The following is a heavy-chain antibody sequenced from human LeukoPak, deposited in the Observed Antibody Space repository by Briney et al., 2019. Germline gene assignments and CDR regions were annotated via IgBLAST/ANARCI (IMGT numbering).Heavy chain of an antibody. CDR3: ARATGRSSGFDY. CDR1: GGSISNYY. CDR2: IYYTGST. V-gene: IGHV4-59*01. J-gene: IGHJ4*02. D-gene: IGHD6-13*01. Sequence: SETLSLTCTVSGGSISNYYWNWIRQPPGKGLEWIGYIYYTGSTNYNPSLKSRVTISVDTSKNQFSLKLSSVTAADTAVYYCARATGRSSGFDYWGQGTLVTVSS.